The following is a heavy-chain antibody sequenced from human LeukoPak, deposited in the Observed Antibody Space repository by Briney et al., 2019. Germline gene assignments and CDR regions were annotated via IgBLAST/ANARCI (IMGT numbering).Heavy chain of an antibody. CDR3: AGAPSSGWPDFDY. D-gene: IGHD6-19*01. J-gene: IGHJ4*02. Sequence: PGGSLRLSCAASGFTLRSYWMHWVRQAPGKGLVWVSRVESDGSSASYADSVKGRFTISRDNSKNTLYLQMNSLRAEDTAVYYCAGAPSSGWPDFDYWGQGTLVTVSS. V-gene: IGHV3-74*01. CDR1: GFTLRSYW. CDR2: VESDGSSA.